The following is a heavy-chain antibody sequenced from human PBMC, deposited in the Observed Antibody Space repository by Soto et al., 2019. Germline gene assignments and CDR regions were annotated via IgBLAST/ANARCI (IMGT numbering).Heavy chain of an antibody. D-gene: IGHD6-13*01. CDR1: GGSISSYY. J-gene: IGHJ4*02. CDR2: IYYSGST. V-gene: IGHV4-59*12. Sequence: PSETLSLTCTVSGGSISSYYWSWIRQPPGKGLEWIGYIYYSGSTNYNPSLKSRIIINPDTSKNQFSLHLNSVTPEDTAMYYCARLIGNSWFTDWGQGTLVTVSS. CDR3: ARLIGNSWFTD.